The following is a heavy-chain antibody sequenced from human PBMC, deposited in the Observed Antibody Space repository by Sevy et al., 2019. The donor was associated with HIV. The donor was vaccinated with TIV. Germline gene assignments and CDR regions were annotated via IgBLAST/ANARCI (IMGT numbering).Heavy chain of an antibody. V-gene: IGHV3-23*01. Sequence: GGCLRLSCAASGFAFYDYSMSWIRQAPGKGLEWVATLSFGCGKIKYADSVKGRFTISRDNSKNSFYLQMDNLRVEDTALYYCVREGCTRPHDYWGQGTRVTVSS. J-gene: IGHJ4*02. D-gene: IGHD2-8*01. CDR2: LSFGCGKI. CDR3: VREGCTRPHDY. CDR1: GFAFYDYS.